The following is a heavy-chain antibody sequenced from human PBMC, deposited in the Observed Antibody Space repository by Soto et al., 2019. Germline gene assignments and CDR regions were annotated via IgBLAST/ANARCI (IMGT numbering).Heavy chain of an antibody. V-gene: IGHV4-31*03. CDR1: GGSISSGGYY. CDR2: IYYSGST. D-gene: IGHD6-6*01. CDR3: AREVEYSSSPAFGI. Sequence: SETLSLTCTVSGGSISSGGYYWSWIRQHPGKGLEWIGYIYYSGSTYYNPSLKSRVTISVDTSKNQFSLKLSSVTAADTAVYYCAREVEYSSSPAFGIWGQGIMVTVSS. J-gene: IGHJ3*02.